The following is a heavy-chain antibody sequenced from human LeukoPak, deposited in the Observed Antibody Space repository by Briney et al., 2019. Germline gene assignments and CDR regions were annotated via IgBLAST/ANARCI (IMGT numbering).Heavy chain of an antibody. D-gene: IGHD3-10*01. V-gene: IGHV1-8*01. CDR1: GYTFTSYD. CDR2: MNPNSGNT. Sequence: GASVKVSCKASGYTFTSYDINWVRQATGQGLEWMGWMNPNSGNTGYAQKFQGRVTMTRNTSISTAYMELSSLRSEDTAVYYCARGVAVRGDYYFDYWGQGTLVTVSS. CDR3: ARGVAVRGDYYFDY. J-gene: IGHJ4*02.